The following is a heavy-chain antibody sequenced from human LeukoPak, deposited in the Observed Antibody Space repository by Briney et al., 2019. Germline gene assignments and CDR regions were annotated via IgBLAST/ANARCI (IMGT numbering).Heavy chain of an antibody. J-gene: IGHJ6*02. D-gene: IGHD2-8*01. CDR1: GGSISSGGYS. Sequence: SQTLSLTCAVSGGSISSGGYSWSWIRQPPGKGLEWIGYIYHSGSTYYNPSLKSRVTISVDRSKNQFSLKLSSVTAADTAVYYCARGGLRVYYYGMDVWGQGTTVTVSS. CDR2: IYHSGST. V-gene: IGHV4-30-2*01. CDR3: ARGGLRVYYYGMDV.